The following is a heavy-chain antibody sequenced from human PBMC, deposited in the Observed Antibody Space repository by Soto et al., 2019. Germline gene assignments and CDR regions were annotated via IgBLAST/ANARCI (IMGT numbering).Heavy chain of an antibody. D-gene: IGHD3-16*02. CDR2: INAGNGNT. CDR3: ARGGFDYIWGSYRTDAFDI. J-gene: IGHJ3*02. CDR1: GYTFTSYA. Sequence: QVQLVQSGAEVKKPGASVKVSCKASGYTFTSYAMHWVRQAPGQRLEWMGWINAGNGNTKYSQKFQGRVTITRDTSASTACMELSSLRAEDTAVYYCARGGFDYIWGSYRTDAFDIWGQGTMVTVSS. V-gene: IGHV1-3*01.